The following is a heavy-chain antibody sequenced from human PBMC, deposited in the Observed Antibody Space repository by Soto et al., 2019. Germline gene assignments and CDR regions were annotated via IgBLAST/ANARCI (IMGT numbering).Heavy chain of an antibody. J-gene: IGHJ6*02. V-gene: IGHV4-34*01. CDR3: ARGLVAAAGRYYYYYYGMDV. CDR1: CGSFSGYY. Sequence: PSETLSLTCAVYCGSFSGYYWSWIRQPPGKGLEWIGEINHSGSTNYNPSLKSRVTISVDTSKNQFSLKLSSVAAADTAVYYCARGLVAAAGRYYYYYYGMDVWGQGTTVTVSS. CDR2: INHSGST. D-gene: IGHD6-13*01.